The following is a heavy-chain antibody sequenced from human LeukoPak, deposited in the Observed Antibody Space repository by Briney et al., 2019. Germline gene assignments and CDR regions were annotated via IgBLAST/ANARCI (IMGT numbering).Heavy chain of an antibody. J-gene: IGHJ4*02. Sequence: PGGSLRLSCAASGFTFSNAWMSWVRQAPGKGLEWVGRIKSKTDGGTTDYAAPVKGRFTISRDDSKNTLYLQMNSLKTEDTAVYYSTTPAYCGGDCHYYFDYWGQGTLVTVSS. CDR2: IKSKTDGGTT. CDR3: TTPAYCGGDCHYYFDY. V-gene: IGHV3-15*01. D-gene: IGHD2-21*02. CDR1: GFTFSNAW.